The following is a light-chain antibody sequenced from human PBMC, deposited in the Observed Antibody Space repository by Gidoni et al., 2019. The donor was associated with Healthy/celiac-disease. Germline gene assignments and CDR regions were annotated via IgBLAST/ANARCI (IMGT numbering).Light chain of an antibody. V-gene: IGKV1-17*01. Sequence: DIQMTQSPSSLSASVGDRVTITCRASQGIRHDLGWFQQKPGKAPKRLIYAASTLESWVPPRFSGSGSGTEFTLTISSLQPEDFATYYCLQHNSYPRTFGQGTKLEIK. J-gene: IGKJ2*01. CDR1: QGIRHD. CDR2: AAS. CDR3: LQHNSYPRT.